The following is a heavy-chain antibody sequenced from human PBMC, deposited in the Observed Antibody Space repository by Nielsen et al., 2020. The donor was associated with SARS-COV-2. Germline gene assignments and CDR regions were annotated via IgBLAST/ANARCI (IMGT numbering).Heavy chain of an antibody. CDR2: ISAYNGNT. CDR1: GYTFTSYG. Sequence: ASVKVSCKASGYTFTSYGISWVRQAPGQGLEWMGWISAYNGNTNYAQKLQGRVTMTTDTSTSTAYMELRSLRSDDTAVYYCARGYSSSWSTYYYYYMDVWGKGTTVTVSS. D-gene: IGHD6-13*01. V-gene: IGHV1-18*04. CDR3: ARGYSSSWSTYYYYYMDV. J-gene: IGHJ6*03.